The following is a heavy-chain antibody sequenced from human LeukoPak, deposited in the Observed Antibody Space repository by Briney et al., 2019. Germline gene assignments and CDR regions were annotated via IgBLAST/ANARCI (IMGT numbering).Heavy chain of an antibody. V-gene: IGHV3-23*01. CDR2: ISGSGGST. CDR3: ARDLEGDPDAFDI. J-gene: IGHJ3*02. Sequence: QPGGSLRLSCAASGFTFSSYAMSWVRQAPGKGLEWVSAISGSGGSTYYADSVKGRFTISRDNSKNTLYLQMNSLRAEDTAVYYCARDLEGDPDAFDIWGQGTMVTVSS. D-gene: IGHD3-3*01. CDR1: GFTFSSYA.